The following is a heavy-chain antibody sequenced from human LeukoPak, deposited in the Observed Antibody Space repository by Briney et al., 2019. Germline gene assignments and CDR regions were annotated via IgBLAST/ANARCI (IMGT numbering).Heavy chain of an antibody. J-gene: IGHJ4*02. Sequence: ASVKVSCKASGYTFTGYYMHWVRQAPGQGLEWMGWINPNSGGTNCAQKFQGRVTMTRDTSISTAYMELSRLRSDDTAVYYCAREGPAKYYFDYWGQGTLVTVSS. CDR3: AREGPAKYYFDY. V-gene: IGHV1-2*02. D-gene: IGHD2-15*01. CDR2: INPNSGGT. CDR1: GYTFTGYY.